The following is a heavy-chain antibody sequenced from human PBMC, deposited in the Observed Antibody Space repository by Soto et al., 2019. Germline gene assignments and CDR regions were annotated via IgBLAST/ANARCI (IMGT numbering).Heavy chain of an antibody. CDR2: IIPIFGTA. Sequence: QVQLVQSGAEVKKPGSSVKVSCKASGGTFSSYAISWVRQAPGQVLEWMGGIIPIFGTANYAQKFQGRLTITADELTGTAYMELSSLRSEDTAVYYCARGVVGATGWFDPWGQGTLVTVSS. D-gene: IGHD1-26*01. V-gene: IGHV1-69*12. J-gene: IGHJ5*02. CDR3: ARGVVGATGWFDP. CDR1: GGTFSSYA.